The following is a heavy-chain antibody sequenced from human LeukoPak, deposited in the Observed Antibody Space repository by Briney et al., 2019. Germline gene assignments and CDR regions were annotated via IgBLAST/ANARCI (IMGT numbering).Heavy chain of an antibody. D-gene: IGHD2-15*01. V-gene: IGHV3-30*02. CDR3: AKDLSVVAAAVDY. CDR2: IRYDGSNK. J-gene: IGHJ4*02. CDR1: GFTFSSYG. Sequence: GGCLRLSCAASGFTFSSYGMHWVRQAPGKGLEWVAFIRYDGSNKYYADSVKDRFTISRDNSKNTLYLQMNSLRAEDTAVYYCAKDLSVVAAAVDYWGQGTLVTVSS.